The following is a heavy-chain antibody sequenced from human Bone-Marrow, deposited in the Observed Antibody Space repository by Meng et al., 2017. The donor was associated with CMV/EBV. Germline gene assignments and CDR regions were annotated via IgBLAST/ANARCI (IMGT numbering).Heavy chain of an antibody. CDR1: GGSISSYY. J-gene: IGHJ1*01. CDR2: IYYSRST. V-gene: IGHV4-59*01. CDR3: ARTYCSSTSCYRGYFQH. Sequence: ESLKISCTVSGGSISSYYWSWIRQPPGKGLEWIGYIYYSRSTNYNPSLKSRVTISVDTSKNQFSLKLSSVTAADTAVYYCARTYCSSTSCYRGYFQHWGQGTLVTVSS. D-gene: IGHD2-2*02.